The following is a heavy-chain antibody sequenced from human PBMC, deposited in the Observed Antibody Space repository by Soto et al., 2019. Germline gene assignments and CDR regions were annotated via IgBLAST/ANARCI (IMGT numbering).Heavy chain of an antibody. CDR2: IIPILGIA. Sequence: GASVKVSCKASGGTFSSYTISWVRQAPGQGLEWMGRIIPILGIANYAQKFQGRVTITADKSTSTAYMELSSLRSEDTAVYYCATSSVLVVAATPGNWFDPWGQGTLVTVSS. V-gene: IGHV1-69*02. J-gene: IGHJ5*02. CDR3: ATSSVLVVAATPGNWFDP. D-gene: IGHD2-15*01. CDR1: GGTFSSYT.